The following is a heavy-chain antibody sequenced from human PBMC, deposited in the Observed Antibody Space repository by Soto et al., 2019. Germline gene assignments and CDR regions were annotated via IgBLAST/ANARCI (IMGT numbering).Heavy chain of an antibody. CDR2: ISSNGGST. CDR1: GFTFSSYA. V-gene: IGHV3-64*01. D-gene: IGHD3-16*02. J-gene: IGHJ4*02. CDR3: ARELRDYIWGSYRRDYYFDY. Sequence: GGSLRLSCAASGFTFSSYAMHWVRRAPGKGLEYVSAISSNGGSTYYANSVKGRFTISRDNSKNTLYLQMGSLRAEDMAVYYCARELRDYIWGSYRRDYYFDYWGQGTLVTVSS.